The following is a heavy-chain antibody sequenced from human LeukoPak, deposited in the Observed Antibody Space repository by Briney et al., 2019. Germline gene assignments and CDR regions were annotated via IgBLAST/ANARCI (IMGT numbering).Heavy chain of an antibody. Sequence: GGSLRLSCAASGFTFSSYSMNWVRQAPGKGLEWVSSISSSSYIYYADSVKGRFTISRDNAKNSLYLQMNSLRAEDTAVYYCAREMGAGYYYYYGMDVWGKGTTVTVSS. J-gene: IGHJ6*04. CDR1: GFTFSSYS. CDR2: ISSSSYI. V-gene: IGHV3-21*01. CDR3: AREMGAGYYYYYGMDV. D-gene: IGHD4/OR15-4a*01.